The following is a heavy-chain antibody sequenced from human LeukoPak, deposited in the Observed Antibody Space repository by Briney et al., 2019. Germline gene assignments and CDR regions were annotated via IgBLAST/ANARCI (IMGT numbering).Heavy chain of an antibody. V-gene: IGHV3-21*01. D-gene: IGHD6-13*01. CDR2: ISSSSSYI. J-gene: IGHJ4*02. CDR1: GFTFSSYS. Sequence: SPGGSLRLSCAASGFTFSSYSMNWVRQAPGKGLEWVSSISSSSSYIYYADSVKGRFTISRDNAKNSLYLQMNSLRAEDTAVYYCAREAREISLAAAVLYYFDYWGQGTLVTVSS. CDR3: AREAREISLAAAVLYYFDY.